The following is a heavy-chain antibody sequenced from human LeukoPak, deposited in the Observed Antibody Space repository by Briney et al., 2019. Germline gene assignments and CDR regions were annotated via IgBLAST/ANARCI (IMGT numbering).Heavy chain of an antibody. J-gene: IGHJ5*02. CDR1: GGSFSGYY. Sequence: SETLSLTCAVYGGSFSGYYWSWIRQPPGKGLEWIGEINHSGSTNYNPSLKSRVTISVDTSKNQFSLKLRSVTAADTAVYYCARGLPAAIVYPTKNWFDPWGQGTLVTVSS. D-gene: IGHD2-2*02. V-gene: IGHV4-34*01. CDR3: ARGLPAAIVYPTKNWFDP. CDR2: INHSGST.